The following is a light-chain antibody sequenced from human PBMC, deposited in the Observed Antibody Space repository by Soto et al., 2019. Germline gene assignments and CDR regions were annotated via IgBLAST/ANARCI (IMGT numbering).Light chain of an antibody. V-gene: IGKV3-11*01. CDR2: DAS. J-gene: IGKJ4*01. Sequence: EIVLTQSPATLSLSPGERATLSCRASQSVSSYLAWYQQKPCQAPRLLIYDASNRATGIPARFSGSGSWTDFTLNISSLEPEAFAVYYCHQRSNWPSTFGGGTKVEIK. CDR3: HQRSNWPST. CDR1: QSVSSY.